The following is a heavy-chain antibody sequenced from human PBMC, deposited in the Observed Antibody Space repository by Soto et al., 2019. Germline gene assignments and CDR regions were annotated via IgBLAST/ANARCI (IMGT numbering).Heavy chain of an antibody. CDR1: GGSISSSSHY. CDR3: GGRSYGSGVDL. V-gene: IGHV4-39*01. D-gene: IGHD3-10*01. J-gene: IGHJ5*02. Sequence: QLQVQESGPGLVKPSETLSLTCTVSGGSISSSSHYRGWIRQTPGKGLEWIGNIYYSGGTFYNASLKSRVTISVDTSKNQLSLKVTSVTAAETAVYYCGGRSYGSGVDLWGQGTLVTVSS. CDR2: IYYSGGT.